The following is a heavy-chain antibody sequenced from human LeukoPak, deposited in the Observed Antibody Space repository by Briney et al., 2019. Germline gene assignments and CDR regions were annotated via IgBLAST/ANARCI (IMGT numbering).Heavy chain of an antibody. CDR2: IYPGDSET. J-gene: IGHJ3*02. CDR3: ARRYYYDSSGYYLAHDAFDI. D-gene: IGHD3-22*01. CDR1: GYSFTSHL. V-gene: IGHV5-51*01. Sequence: GASLKISCKGSGYSFTSHLIGGGRQLPGKGLEGMGIIYPGDSETRYRTSFKGQVTISADKSVTTAYLQWSSLKASDTAMYYWARRYYYDSSGYYLAHDAFDIWGQGTMVTVSS.